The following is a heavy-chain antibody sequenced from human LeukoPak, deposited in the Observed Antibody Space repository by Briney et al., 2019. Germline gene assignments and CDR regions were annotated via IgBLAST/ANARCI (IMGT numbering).Heavy chain of an antibody. CDR2: ISGSGGST. D-gene: IGHD3-3*01. Sequence: GGSLRLSCAASGFTFRGFAMSWARRAPGRGLGWVSAISGSGGSTYYADSVKGRFTISRDNAKNSLYLQMNSLRAEDTAVYYCARGVRRFLEWVSMDVWGKGTTVTVSS. CDR3: ARGVRRFLEWVSMDV. V-gene: IGHV3-23*01. CDR1: GFTFRGFA. J-gene: IGHJ6*03.